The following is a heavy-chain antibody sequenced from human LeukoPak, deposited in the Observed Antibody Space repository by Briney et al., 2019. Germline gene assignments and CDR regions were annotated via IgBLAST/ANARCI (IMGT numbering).Heavy chain of an antibody. CDR1: GFTFSNAW. CDR2: IKSKTDGGTT. D-gene: IGHD6-13*01. J-gene: IGHJ1*01. CDR3: TTGDGEPGIAAAGHYPAEYFQH. V-gene: IGHV3-15*01. Sequence: GGSLRLSCAASGFTFSNAWMSWVRQAPGKGLEWVGRIKSKTDGGTTDYAAPVKGRFTISRDDSKNTLYLQMNSLKTEDTAVYYCTTGDGEPGIAAAGHYPAEYFQHWGQGTLVTVSS.